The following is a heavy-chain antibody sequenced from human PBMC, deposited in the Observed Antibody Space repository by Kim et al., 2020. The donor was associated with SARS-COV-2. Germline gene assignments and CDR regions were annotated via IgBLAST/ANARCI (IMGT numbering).Heavy chain of an antibody. D-gene: IGHD1-26*01. CDR2: IYYSGST. J-gene: IGHJ4*02. V-gene: IGHV4-39*01. Sequence: SETLSLTCTVSGGSISSSSYYWGWIRQPPGKGLEWIGSIYYSGSTYYNPSLKSRVTISVDTSKNQFSLKLSSVTAADTAVYYCARYRGGSYSSLDYWGQGTLVTVSS. CDR3: ARYRGGSYSSLDY. CDR1: GGSISSSSYY.